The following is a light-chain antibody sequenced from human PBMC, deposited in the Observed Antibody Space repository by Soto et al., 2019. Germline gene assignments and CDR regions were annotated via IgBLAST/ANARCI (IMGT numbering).Light chain of an antibody. J-gene: IGKJ1*01. CDR2: DTS. CDR1: QSVSNNY. CDR3: QQYGSSPS. Sequence: EIVMTQSPATLSVSPGERATLSCRASQSVSNNYLAWYQQKPGLAPRLILYDTSFRATGIPDRFSGSGSGTDFTLTISRLDPEDFAVYYCQQYGSSPSFGQGTKVDIK. V-gene: IGKV3D-20*01.